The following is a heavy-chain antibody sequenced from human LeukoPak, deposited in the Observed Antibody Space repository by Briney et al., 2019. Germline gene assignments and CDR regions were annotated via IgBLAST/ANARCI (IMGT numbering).Heavy chain of an antibody. CDR3: ARSGSNWSCGY. J-gene: IGHJ4*02. CDR1: GYTFSHYG. Sequence: GASVKVSCKASGYTFSHYGMQWVRQAPGQTLEWMGWINAGNGDTKYSQKFQGRVTMTRDTSATTAYMELNSLKSEDTAVYYCARSGSNWSCGYWGQGTLVTVSS. CDR2: INAGNGDT. V-gene: IGHV1-3*01. D-gene: IGHD2-21*01.